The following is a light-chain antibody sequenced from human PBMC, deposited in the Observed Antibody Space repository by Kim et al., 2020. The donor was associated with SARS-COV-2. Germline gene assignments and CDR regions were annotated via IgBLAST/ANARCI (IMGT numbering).Light chain of an antibody. CDR1: QSVGSTY. J-gene: IGKJ1*01. CDR2: DAS. Sequence: EIVLTQSPGTLSLSPGERATLSCRASQSVGSTYLAWYQQKLGQAPRLLIYDASTRATGIPDRFSGSGSGTDFTLTISRLEPEDFAVYYCQQYGSSPPWTFGQGTKVDIK. V-gene: IGKV3-20*01. CDR3: QQYGSSPPWT.